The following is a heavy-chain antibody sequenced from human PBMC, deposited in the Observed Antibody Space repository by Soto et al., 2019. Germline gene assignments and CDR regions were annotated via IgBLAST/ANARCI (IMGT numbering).Heavy chain of an antibody. V-gene: IGHV3-30*18. J-gene: IGHJ4*02. Sequence: GGSLRLSCAASGFTFISYGMHWVRQAPGKGLEWVTATSNDGSNRYYADSVKGRFTIARDNSKNTLYLQMNSLRAEDTAVYYCAKGAYSTSDGYFDYWGQGTLVTVSS. CDR3: AKGAYSTSDGYFDY. CDR2: TSNDGSNR. CDR1: GFTFISYG. D-gene: IGHD2-2*01.